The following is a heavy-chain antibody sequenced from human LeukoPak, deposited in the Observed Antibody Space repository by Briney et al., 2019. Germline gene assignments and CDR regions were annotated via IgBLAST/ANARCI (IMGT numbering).Heavy chain of an antibody. CDR3: ARLAVVVSDY. CDR1: GFTFNNYP. J-gene: IGHJ4*02. CDR2: INSDGSST. Sequence: GGSLRLSCAASGFTFNNYPMSWVRQAPGKGLVWVSRINSDGSSTSYADSVKGRFTISRDNAKNTLYPQMNSLRAEDTAVYYCARLAVVVSDYWGQGTLVTVSS. V-gene: IGHV3-74*01. D-gene: IGHD2-15*01.